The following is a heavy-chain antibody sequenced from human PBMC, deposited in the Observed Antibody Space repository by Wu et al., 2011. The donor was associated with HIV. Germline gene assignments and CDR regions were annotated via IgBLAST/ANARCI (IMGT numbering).Heavy chain of an antibody. Sequence: QVQLVQSGAEVKKPGASMKVSCKASGYTFTGYYMHWVRQAPGQGLEWMGWINPNSGGTNYAQKFQGRVTMTRDTSINTAYMELSRLTSDDTAVYYCARGPDVGSGSYSGNDYYGMDVWGQGTTVTVS. CDR1: GYTFTGYY. D-gene: IGHD3-10*01. V-gene: IGHV1-2*02. CDR2: INPNSGGT. CDR3: ARGPDVGSGSYSGNDYYGMDV. J-gene: IGHJ6*02.